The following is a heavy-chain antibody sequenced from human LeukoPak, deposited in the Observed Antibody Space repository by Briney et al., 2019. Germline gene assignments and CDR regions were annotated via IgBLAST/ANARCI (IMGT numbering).Heavy chain of an antibody. CDR2: ISGSGGST. D-gene: IGHD3-22*01. CDR3: AKDPYYYDTSGYNGDY. J-gene: IGHJ4*02. CDR1: GFTFSSYA. Sequence: PGGSLRLSCAASGFTFSSYAMSWVRQAPGKGLEWVSAISGSGGSTYYADSVKGRFTISRDNSKNTLFLQMNSLRAEDTAVYYCAKDPYYYDTSGYNGDYWGQGTLVTVPS. V-gene: IGHV3-23*01.